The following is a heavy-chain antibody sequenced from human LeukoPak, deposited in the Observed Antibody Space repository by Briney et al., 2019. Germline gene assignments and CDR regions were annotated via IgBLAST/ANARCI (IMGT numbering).Heavy chain of an antibody. Sequence: SETLSLTCTVSGGSISSYDWSWIRQPAGKGPEWIGRIYASGNTRYNPSLKGRLTMSVDTSKNQFSLKLSSVTAADTAIYFCARGMAAAYDYNWFDSWGQGTLVTVSS. CDR1: GGSISSYD. D-gene: IGHD5-12*01. CDR2: IYASGNT. V-gene: IGHV4-4*07. J-gene: IGHJ5*01. CDR3: ARGMAAAYDYNWFDS.